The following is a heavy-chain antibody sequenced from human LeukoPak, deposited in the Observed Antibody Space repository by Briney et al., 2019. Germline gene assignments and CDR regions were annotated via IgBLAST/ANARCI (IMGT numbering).Heavy chain of an antibody. D-gene: IGHD1-26*01. V-gene: IGHV4-59*01. CDR3: ARAEGVGATVFHH. CDR1: GFAFNTYS. J-gene: IGHJ4*02. CDR2: SYYSGST. Sequence: PGESLRLSCAASGFAFNTYSMNWVRQAPGKGLEWIGYSYYSGSTNYNPSLKSRVTISIDTSKNQFSLKLTSVTAADTAVYFCARAEGVGATVFHHWGQGTLVTVSS.